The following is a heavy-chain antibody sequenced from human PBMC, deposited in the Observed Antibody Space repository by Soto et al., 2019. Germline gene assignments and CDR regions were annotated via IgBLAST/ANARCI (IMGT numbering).Heavy chain of an antibody. CDR1: GGSISSSSYY. Sequence: TSETLSLTCTVSGGSISSSSYYWGWIRQPPGKGLEWIGSIYYSGSTYYNPSLKSRVTISVDTSKNQFSLKLSSVTAADTAVYYCARGRNIVVVPAAYYFDFRGQETLVTGSS. V-gene: IGHV4-39*01. D-gene: IGHD2-2*01. CDR2: IYYSGST. CDR3: ARGRNIVVVPAAYYFDF. J-gene: IGHJ4*02.